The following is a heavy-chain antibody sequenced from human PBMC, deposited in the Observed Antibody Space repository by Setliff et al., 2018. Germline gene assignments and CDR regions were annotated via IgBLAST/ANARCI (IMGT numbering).Heavy chain of an antibody. J-gene: IGHJ6*02. CDR1: GFTFSNYY. CDR3: TRDQDYYGMDV. V-gene: IGHV3-11*04. Sequence: GSLRLSCAASGFTFSNYYMTWIRQAPGKGLEWISYIHDSGNPTYYADSVKGRFTVSRDNAKNSLYLQMTSLRAEDTAVYHCTRDQDYYGMDVWGQGTTVTVSS. CDR2: IHDSGNPT.